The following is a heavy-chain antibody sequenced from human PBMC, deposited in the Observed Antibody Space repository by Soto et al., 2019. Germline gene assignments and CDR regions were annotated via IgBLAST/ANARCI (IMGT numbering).Heavy chain of an antibody. Sequence: QVQLQESGPGLVKPSQTLSLTCTVSGGSISSGGYYWSWIRQHPGKGLEWIGYIYYSGSTYYNPSLKSRVTIAVDTSKNQFSLKLSSVTAADTAVYYCARERFGRGPIDYWGQGTLVTVSS. CDR2: IYYSGST. V-gene: IGHV4-31*03. D-gene: IGHD3-10*01. CDR1: GGSISSGGYY. J-gene: IGHJ4*02. CDR3: ARERFGRGPIDY.